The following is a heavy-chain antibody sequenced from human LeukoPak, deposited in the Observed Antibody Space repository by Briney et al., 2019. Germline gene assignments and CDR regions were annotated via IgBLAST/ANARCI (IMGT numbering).Heavy chain of an antibody. J-gene: IGHJ3*02. CDR3: ASPADLRRSDAFDI. CDR1: GGSISSSSYY. D-gene: IGHD4-17*01. V-gene: IGHV4-39*07. Sequence: SETLSLTCTVSGGSISSSSYYWGWIRQPPGKGLEWIGSIYYSGSTYYNPSLKSRVTISVDTSKNQFSLKLSSVTAADTAVYYCASPADLRRSDAFDIWGQGTMVTVSS. CDR2: IYYSGST.